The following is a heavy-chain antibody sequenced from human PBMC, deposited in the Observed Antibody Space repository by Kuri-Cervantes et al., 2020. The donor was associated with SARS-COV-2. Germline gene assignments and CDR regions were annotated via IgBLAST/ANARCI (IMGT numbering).Heavy chain of an antibody. D-gene: IGHD6-19*01. CDR1: GGSISSYY. CDR2: IYYSGST. J-gene: IGHJ6*01. V-gene: IGHV4-59*08. CDR3: ARHFNGWIRNYYYGMDV. Sequence: GSLRLSCTVSGGSISSYYWSWIRQPPGKGLEWIGSIYYSGSTYYNPSLKSRVTISVDTSKNQFSLKLSSVTAADTAVYYCARHFNGWIRNYYYGMDVWGQGTTVTGSS.